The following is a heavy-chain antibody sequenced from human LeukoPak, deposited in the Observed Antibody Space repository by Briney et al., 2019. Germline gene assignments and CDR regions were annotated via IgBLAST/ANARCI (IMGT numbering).Heavy chain of an antibody. V-gene: IGHV3-30-3*01. CDR1: GFTFSSYA. CDR3: ARDFPLSSLYGMDV. D-gene: IGHD5/OR15-5a*01. CDR2: ISYDGSNK. Sequence: GGSLRLSCAAPGFTFSSYAMHWVRQAPGKGLEWVAVISYDGSNKYYADSVKGRFTISRDNSKNTLYLQMNSLRAEDTAVYYCARDFPLSSLYGMDVWGQGTTVTVSS. J-gene: IGHJ6*02.